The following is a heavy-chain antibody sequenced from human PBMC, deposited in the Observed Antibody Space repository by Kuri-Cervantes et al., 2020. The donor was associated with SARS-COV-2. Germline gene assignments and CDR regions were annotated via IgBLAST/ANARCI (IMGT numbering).Heavy chain of an antibody. J-gene: IGHJ3*02. CDR2: INPNSGGT. V-gene: IGHV1-2*02. Sequence: ASVKVSCKASGYTFTGYYMHWVRQAPGQGLEWMGWINPNSGGTNYAQKFQGRVTMTRDTSISTAYMELSRLRSDDTAVYYCASWIGRGGSYLYAFDIWGQGTMVTVSS. D-gene: IGHD1-26*01. CDR3: ASWIGRGGSYLYAFDI. CDR1: GYTFTGYY.